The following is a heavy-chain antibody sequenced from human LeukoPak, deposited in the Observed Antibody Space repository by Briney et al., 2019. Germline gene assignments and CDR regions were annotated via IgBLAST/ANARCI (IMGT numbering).Heavy chain of an antibody. CDR3: ASRGEMATYYYYYMDV. CDR2: IIPIFGTA. Sequence: GASVKVSCKASGGTFCSYAISWVRQAPGQGLEWMGGIIPIFGTANYAQKFQGRVTITADESTSTAYMELSSLRSEDTAVYYCASRGEMATYYYYYMDVWGKGTTVTVSS. J-gene: IGHJ6*03. CDR1: GGTFCSYA. V-gene: IGHV1-69*13. D-gene: IGHD5-24*01.